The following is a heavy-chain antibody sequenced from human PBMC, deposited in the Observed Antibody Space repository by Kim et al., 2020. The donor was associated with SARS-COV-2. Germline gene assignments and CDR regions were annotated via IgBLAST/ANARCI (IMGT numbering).Heavy chain of an antibody. J-gene: IGHJ5*02. CDR3: ANLWFGESFPFDP. V-gene: IGHV3-23*01. Sequence: SADPGKGRFNITRDKSKNKLYLQMNGLRAEDTAVYYCANLWFGESFPFDPWGQGTLVTVSS. D-gene: IGHD3-10*01.